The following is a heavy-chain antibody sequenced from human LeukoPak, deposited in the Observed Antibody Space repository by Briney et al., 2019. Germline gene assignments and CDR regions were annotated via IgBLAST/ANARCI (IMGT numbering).Heavy chain of an antibody. CDR2: IYYSGST. CDR1: GGSISSGDYY. CDR3: ARKEKAYYYFDY. V-gene: IGHV4-30-4*01. J-gene: IGHJ4*02. D-gene: IGHD3-16*01. Sequence: SETLSLTCTVSGGSISSGDYYWSWIRQPPGKGLEWIGYIYYSGSTYYNPSLKSRVTISVDTSKNQFSLKLSSVTAVDTAVYYCARKEKAYYYFDYWGQGTLVTVSS.